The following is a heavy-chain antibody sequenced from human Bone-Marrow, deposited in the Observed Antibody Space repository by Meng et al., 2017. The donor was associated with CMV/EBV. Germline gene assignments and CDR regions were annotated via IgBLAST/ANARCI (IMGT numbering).Heavy chain of an antibody. D-gene: IGHD2-2*01. J-gene: IGHJ3*02. CDR1: GFTFSDYY. CDR3: ARGGRQLLWARRHAFDI. Sequence: GESLKISCAASGFTFSDYYMSWIRRAPGKGLEWGSYISSSGSTIYYADSVKGRFTISRDNAKNSLYLQMNSLRAEDTAVYYCARGGRQLLWARRHAFDIWGQGTMVTVSS. CDR2: ISSSGSTI. V-gene: IGHV3-11*01.